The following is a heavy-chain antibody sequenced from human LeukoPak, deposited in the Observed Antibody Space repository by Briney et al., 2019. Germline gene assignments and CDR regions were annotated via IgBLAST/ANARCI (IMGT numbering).Heavy chain of an antibody. D-gene: IGHD3-22*01. CDR1: GGSISSSNW. CDR3: ARLRRGYYDSSGYDVY. J-gene: IGHJ4*02. V-gene: IGHV4-4*02. CDR2: IYHSGSA. Sequence: PSETLSLTCAVSGGSISSSNWWSGVRQPPGKGGEWIGEIYHSGSATYLPSLKSRLTISVDNSNNQFSLTLSSVPAADTAVYYCARLRRGYYDSSGYDVYWGQGTLVTLSS.